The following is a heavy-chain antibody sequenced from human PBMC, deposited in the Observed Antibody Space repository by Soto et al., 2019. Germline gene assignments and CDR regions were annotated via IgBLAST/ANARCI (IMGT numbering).Heavy chain of an antibody. CDR1: GFTFSSYS. V-gene: IGHV3-48*02. CDR3: AREPGSGYDFDDFES. CDR2: ISSSSSSTI. J-gene: IGHJ3*02. D-gene: IGHD5-12*01. Sequence: GGSLRLSCAASGFTFSSYSMNWVRQAPGKGLEWVSYISSSSSSTIYYADSVKGRFTISRDNAKNSLYLQMNSLRDEDTAVYYCAREPGSGYDFDDFESWGQGTMVTVSS.